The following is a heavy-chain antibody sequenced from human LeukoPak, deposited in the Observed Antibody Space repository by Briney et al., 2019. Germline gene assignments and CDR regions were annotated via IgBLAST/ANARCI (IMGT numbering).Heavy chain of an antibody. CDR3: ARERSDGSGFQDAFDI. Sequence: GGSLRLSCAASGFSFSSYDMHWVRQAPGKGLEWVAVTWFDKSTESYADSVQGRFTVSRDNSKNTLFLQMNSLRAEDTAVYYCARERSDGSGFQDAFDIWGQGTVVTVSS. V-gene: IGHV3-33*01. D-gene: IGHD3-22*01. CDR1: GFSFSSYD. CDR2: TWFDKSTE. J-gene: IGHJ3*02.